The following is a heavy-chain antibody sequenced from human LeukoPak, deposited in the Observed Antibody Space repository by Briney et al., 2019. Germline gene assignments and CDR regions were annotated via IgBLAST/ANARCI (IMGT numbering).Heavy chain of an antibody. CDR2: MHYGGSP. J-gene: IGHJ4*02. V-gene: IGHV4-30-4*01. CDR3: NRGLPSDKIDY. CDR1: GGSISSGDYI. D-gene: IGHD2-15*01. Sequence: SETLSLTCTVSGGSISSGDYIWTWIRQPPGKGLEWIGRMHYGGSPSYNPSLQSRVTISADTSKNQFSLSLYSVTAADTAVYYCNRGLPSDKIDYWGQGTLVTVSS.